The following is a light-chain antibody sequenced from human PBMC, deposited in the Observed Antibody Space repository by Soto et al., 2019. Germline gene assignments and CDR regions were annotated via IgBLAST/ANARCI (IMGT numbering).Light chain of an antibody. CDR3: QQFSSYPLT. Sequence: EIVMKQCTATLSVSPGERATLSCRASQSVSSNLAWYQQKPGQAPRLLMSAASSRATGIPDRFSASGSGTDFTLTISRLEPEDFAVYYCQQFSSYPLTFGGGTKVDIK. CDR1: QSVSSN. CDR2: AAS. J-gene: IGKJ4*01. V-gene: IGKV3-20*01.